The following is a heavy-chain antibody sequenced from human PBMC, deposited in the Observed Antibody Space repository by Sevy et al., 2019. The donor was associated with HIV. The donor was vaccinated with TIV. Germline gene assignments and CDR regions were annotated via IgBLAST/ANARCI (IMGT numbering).Heavy chain of an antibody. J-gene: IGHJ5*02. CDR3: XXXXXXXXXXGVWFDP. CDR1: GYTFASYG. CDR2: ISNFNSNK. V-gene: IGHV1-18*01. Sequence: ASVKVSCKASGYTFASYGITWVRQAPGQGLEWMGWISNFNSNKKSAQKFQDRLTLTTDTSTSTAFMELTSLRTDDTXXXXXXXXXXXXXXXGVWFDPWGQGTLVTVSS.